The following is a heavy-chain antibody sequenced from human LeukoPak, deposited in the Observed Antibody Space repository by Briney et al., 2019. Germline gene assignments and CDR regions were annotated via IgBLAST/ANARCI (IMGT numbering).Heavy chain of an antibody. J-gene: IGHJ4*02. V-gene: IGHV3-53*01. CDR1: GFTVSSNY. CDR2: IYSGGST. Sequence: GGSLRLSCAASGFTVSSNYMSWVRQAPGKGLEWVSVIYSGGSTYYADSVKGRFTISRDNSKNTLYLQMNSLRAEDTAVYYCARERDSSGFETYWGQGALVTVSS. D-gene: IGHD6-19*01. CDR3: ARERDSSGFETY.